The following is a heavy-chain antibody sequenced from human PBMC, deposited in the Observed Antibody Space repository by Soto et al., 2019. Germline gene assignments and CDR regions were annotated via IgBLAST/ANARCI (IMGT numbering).Heavy chain of an antibody. Sequence: QVQLVQSGDEVKKSGASVKVSCKASGYIFVNYGIAWVRQAPGQGLEWMGWISPYNGNTHYATKVQGRLTMTTDTSTSTAYMDLGSLTSDDTAVYYCAMVDNYVTPTPQDVWGQGTTVTVSS. D-gene: IGHD3-16*01. CDR1: GYIFVNYG. CDR3: AMVDNYVTPTPQDV. J-gene: IGHJ6*02. CDR2: ISPYNGNT. V-gene: IGHV1-18*01.